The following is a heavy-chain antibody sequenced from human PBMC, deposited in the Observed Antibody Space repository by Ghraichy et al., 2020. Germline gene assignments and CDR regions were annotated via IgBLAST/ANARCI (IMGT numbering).Heavy chain of an antibody. D-gene: IGHD3-3*01. CDR3: ARDPTDYDFWSGNDAFDI. CDR2: INPNSGGT. V-gene: IGHV1-2*02. Sequence: ASVKVSCKASGYTFTGYYMHWVRQAPGQGLEWMGWINPNSGGTNYAQKFQGRVTITRDTSISTAYMELSRLRSDDTAVYYCARDPTDYDFWSGNDAFDIWGQGTMVTVSS. CDR1: GYTFTGYY. J-gene: IGHJ3*02.